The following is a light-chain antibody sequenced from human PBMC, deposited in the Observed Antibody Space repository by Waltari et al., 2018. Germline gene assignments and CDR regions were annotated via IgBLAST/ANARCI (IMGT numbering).Light chain of an antibody. CDR2: AAS. CDR3: QQSYNTPT. Sequence: DIQMTQSPSSLSASVGDRVTITCLASQSISNYLNWYQQKPGKAPKLLIYAASTLQSGAPSRFSGSGSGTDFTLTISSLQPEDFATYYCQQSYNTPTLGPGTKVEI. V-gene: IGKV1-39*01. CDR1: QSISNY. J-gene: IGKJ3*01.